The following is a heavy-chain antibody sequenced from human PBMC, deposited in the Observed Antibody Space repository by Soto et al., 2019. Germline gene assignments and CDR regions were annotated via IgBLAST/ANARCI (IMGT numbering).Heavy chain of an antibody. CDR2: ISTYNGNT. CDR1: GYTFPSYG. V-gene: IGHV1-18*01. Sequence: QVPLVQSGAEVKKPGASVKVSCKASGYTFPSYGISWVRQAPGQGLEWMGWISTYNGNTNYSQKLQGRVTMTTDTTTSTAYMELRSLRSDDTAVYYCARDCGTSCYQRGWGYWGQGTLVTVSS. J-gene: IGHJ4*02. D-gene: IGHD2-2*01. CDR3: ARDCGTSCYQRGWGY.